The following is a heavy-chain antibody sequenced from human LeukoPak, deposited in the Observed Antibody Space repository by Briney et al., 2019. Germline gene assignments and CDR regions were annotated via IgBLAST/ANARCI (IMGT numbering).Heavy chain of an antibody. CDR1: GGSISSGSYY. J-gene: IGHJ4*02. CDR2: IYTSGST. V-gene: IGHV4-61*02. D-gene: IGHD3-16*01. Sequence: TSETLSLTCTVSGGSISSGSYYWSWIRQPAGKGLEWIGRIYTSGSTNYNPSLKSRVTISVGTSKNQFSLKLSSVTAADTAVYFCARASFGGNYFDYWGQGTLVTVSS. CDR3: ARASFGGNYFDY.